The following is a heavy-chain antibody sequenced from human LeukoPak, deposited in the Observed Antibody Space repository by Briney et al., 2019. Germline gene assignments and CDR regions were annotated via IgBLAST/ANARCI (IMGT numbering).Heavy chain of an antibody. CDR3: ARAASVAGTYALNH. Sequence: GGSLRLSCAVSGFTVSSSYMSWVRQAPGKGLEGVSVIYGGGSTYYADSVKGRFTISRDSSKNTLYLQMNSLRAEDTAVYYCARAASVAGTYALNHWGQGTLVTVSS. CDR1: GFTVSSSY. D-gene: IGHD6-19*01. CDR2: IYGGGST. V-gene: IGHV3-66*01. J-gene: IGHJ4*02.